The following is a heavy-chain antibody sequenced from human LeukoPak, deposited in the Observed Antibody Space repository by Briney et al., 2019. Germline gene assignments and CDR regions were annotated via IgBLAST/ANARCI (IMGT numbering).Heavy chain of an antibody. Sequence: ASVKVSCKASGGTFSSYTISWVRQAPGQGLEWMGMIYPRDGSTSYAQKFQGRVTVTRDTSTSTVHMELSGLRSEDTAVYYCARDQEGFDYWGQGTLVTVSS. J-gene: IGHJ4*02. CDR1: GGTFSSYT. CDR3: ARDQEGFDY. CDR2: IYPRDGST. V-gene: IGHV1-46*01.